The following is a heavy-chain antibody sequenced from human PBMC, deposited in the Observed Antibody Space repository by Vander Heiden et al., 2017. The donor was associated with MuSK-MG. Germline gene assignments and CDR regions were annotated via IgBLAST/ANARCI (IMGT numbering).Heavy chain of an antibody. V-gene: IGHV3-23*01. CDR1: GFTFSSYA. CDR3: ASRGIAAAGGYYYYYYMDV. D-gene: IGHD6-13*01. J-gene: IGHJ6*03. Sequence: EVQLLESGGGLVQPGGSLRLSCAASGFTFSSYAMGWVRQGPGKGLGWVSAISGSGGSTYDADSVKGRFTISRDNSKNTLYLQMNSLRAEDTAVYYCASRGIAAAGGYYYYYYMDVWGKGTTVTVSS. CDR2: ISGSGGST.